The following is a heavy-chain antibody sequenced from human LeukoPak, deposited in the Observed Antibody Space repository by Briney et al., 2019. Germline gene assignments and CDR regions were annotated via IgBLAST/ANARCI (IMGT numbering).Heavy chain of an antibody. CDR1: GVSFSSNS. CDR2: ISSSSSYI. J-gene: IGHJ4*02. V-gene: IGHV3-21*01. D-gene: IGHD6-19*01. Sequence: PGGSLRLSCAASGVSFSSNSMNWVRQAPGKGLEWVSSISSSSSYIYYADSVKGRFTISRDNAKNSLYLQMNSLRAEDTAVYYCARVRFSGWYDYWGQGTLVTVSS. CDR3: ARVRFSGWYDY.